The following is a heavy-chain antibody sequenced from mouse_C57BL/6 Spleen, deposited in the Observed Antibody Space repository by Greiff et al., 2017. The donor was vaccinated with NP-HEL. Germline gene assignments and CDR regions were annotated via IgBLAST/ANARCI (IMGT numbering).Heavy chain of an antibody. CDR1: GYTFTDYY. J-gene: IGHJ2*01. V-gene: IGHV1-26*01. D-gene: IGHD1-1*01. CDR3: ARRYYGSSYEDYFDY. Sequence: EVQLQQSGPELVKPGASVKISCKASGYTFTDYYMNWVKQSHGKSLEWIGDINPNNGGTSYNQKFKGKATLTVDKSSSTAYMELRSLTSEDSAVYYCARRYYGSSYEDYFDYWGQGTTLTVSS. CDR2: INPNNGGT.